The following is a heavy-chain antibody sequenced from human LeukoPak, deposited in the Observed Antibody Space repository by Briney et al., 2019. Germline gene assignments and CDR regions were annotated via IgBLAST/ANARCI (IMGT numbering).Heavy chain of an antibody. V-gene: IGHV3-30-3*01. CDR1: GFTFSSYP. CDR3: ARVAVTQGPH. J-gene: IGHJ4*02. CDR2: ISYDGSEK. Sequence: GGSLRLSCAASGFTFSSYPMHWVRQSPGKGLEWVTVISYDGSEKHYADPVKGRFTISRDNSKNTLYLQMNSLRAEDTAVYYCARVAVTQGPHWGQGTLVTVSS. D-gene: IGHD4-17*01.